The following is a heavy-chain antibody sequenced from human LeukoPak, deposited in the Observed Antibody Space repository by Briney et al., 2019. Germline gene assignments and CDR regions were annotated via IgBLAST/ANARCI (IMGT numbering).Heavy chain of an antibody. D-gene: IGHD6-19*01. CDR1: GGPISSYY. CDR2: IYYSGST. J-gene: IGHJ6*02. CDR3: ARGSGWSYAYYYGMDV. V-gene: IGHV4-59*01. Sequence: SETLSLTCAVSGGPISSYYWSWIRQPPGKGLEWIGYIYYSGSTNYNPSLKSRVTISVDTSKNQFSLKLSSVTAADTAVYYCARGSGWSYAYYYGMDVWGQGTTVTVSS.